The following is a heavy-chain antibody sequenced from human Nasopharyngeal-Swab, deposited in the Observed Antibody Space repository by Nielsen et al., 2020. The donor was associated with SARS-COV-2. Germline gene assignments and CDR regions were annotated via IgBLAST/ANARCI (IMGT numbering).Heavy chain of an antibody. CDR3: ARSLYYYYGSSGYSL. CDR2: ISGSGGST. D-gene: IGHD3-22*01. J-gene: IGHJ4*02. V-gene: IGHV3-23*01. CDR1: GFTFSSYA. Sequence: GESLKISCAASGFTFSSYAMSWVRQAPGKGLEWVSAISGSGGSTYYADSVKGRFTISRDNAKNSLYLQMNSLRAEDTAVYYCARSLYYYYGSSGYSLWGQGTLVTVSS.